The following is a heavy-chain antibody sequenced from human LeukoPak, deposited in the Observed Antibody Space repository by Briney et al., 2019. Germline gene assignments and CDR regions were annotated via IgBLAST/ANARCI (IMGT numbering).Heavy chain of an antibody. D-gene: IGHD5-18*01. Sequence: SETLSLTCTVSGGSISTSSYYWGWVRQPPGKGLEWIGNIYYSGSTYYNPSLKSRVTISVDTSKNQFSLKLSSVTAADTAVYYCASHSYVIDYWGQGTLVTVSS. J-gene: IGHJ4*02. CDR1: GGSISTSSYY. V-gene: IGHV4-39*07. CDR3: ASHSYVIDY. CDR2: IYYSGST.